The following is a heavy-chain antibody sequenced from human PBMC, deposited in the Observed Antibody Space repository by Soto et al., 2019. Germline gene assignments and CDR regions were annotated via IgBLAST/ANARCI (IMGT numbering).Heavy chain of an antibody. D-gene: IGHD4-4*01. J-gene: IGHJ3*02. CDR1: EFTFSSYW. CDR3: ARGRDDYNYLGPGGDAFDI. CDR2: IKQDGSEK. V-gene: IGHV3-7*04. Sequence: EVQLVESGGGLVQPGGSLRLSCAASEFTFSSYWMSWVRQAPGKGLAWVANIKQDGSEKYYMDSVKGRFTISRDNAKNSLYLQMNSLRAEDTAVYYCARGRDDYNYLGPGGDAFDIWGQGTMVTVSS.